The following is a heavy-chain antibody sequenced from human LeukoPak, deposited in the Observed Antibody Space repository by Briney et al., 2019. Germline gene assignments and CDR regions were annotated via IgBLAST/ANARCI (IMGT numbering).Heavy chain of an antibody. CDR1: GFTFISYS. D-gene: IGHD3-10*01. CDR2: INSGSSTM. CDR3: ARVVAVVRGGGPSYYYAMDV. J-gene: IGHJ6*02. V-gene: IGHV3-48*02. Sequence: PGGSLRLSCAASGFTFISYSMTWVRQAPGKGLEWVSYINSGSSTMYYADSVKGRFTISRDNGKTSLYLQMNSLRDEDTAVYYCARVVAVVRGGGPSYYYAMDVWGQGTTVTVSS.